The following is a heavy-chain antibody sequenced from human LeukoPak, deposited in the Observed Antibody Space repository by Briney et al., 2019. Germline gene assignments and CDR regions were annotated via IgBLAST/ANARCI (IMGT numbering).Heavy chain of an antibody. CDR3: ARDRLIMVRGLPDY. CDR1: GFTFSSYW. J-gene: IGHJ4*02. V-gene: IGHV3-74*01. Sequence: GGSLRLSCAASGFTFSSYWMHWVRQGPGKGLVWVSRIKSDGTYTSYADSVKGRFTISTDNAKNSLYLQMNSLRAEDTAVYYCARDRLIMVRGLPDYWGQGTLVTVSS. CDR2: IKSDGTYT. D-gene: IGHD3-10*01.